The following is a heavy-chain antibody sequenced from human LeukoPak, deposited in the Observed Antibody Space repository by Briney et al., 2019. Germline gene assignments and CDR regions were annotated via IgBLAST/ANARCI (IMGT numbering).Heavy chain of an antibody. CDR3: ASGPYYYYGMDV. Sequence: QPGGPLRLSCAASGFTVSNNYMSWVRQAPGKGLEWVSVIYSGGSTYYADSVKGRFTISSDKSTNTLYLQMNSLRAEDTAVYYCASGPYYYYGMDVWGQGTTVTVSS. J-gene: IGHJ6*02. CDR1: GFTVSNNY. V-gene: IGHV3-66*01. CDR2: IYSGGST.